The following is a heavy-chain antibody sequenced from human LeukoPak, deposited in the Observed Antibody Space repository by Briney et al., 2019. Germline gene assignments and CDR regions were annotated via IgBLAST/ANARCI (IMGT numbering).Heavy chain of an antibody. V-gene: IGHV5-51*01. CDR2: IYPGDSDT. Sequence: GESLKISCKGSGYSFTSYWIGWVRQMPGKGLEWMGIIYPGDSDTRYSPSFQGQVTISADKSISTAYLQWSSLKASDTAMYYCARDHSIVATIASYFDYWGQGTLVTVSS. CDR1: GYSFTSYW. J-gene: IGHJ4*02. CDR3: ARDHSIVATIASYFDY. D-gene: IGHD5-12*01.